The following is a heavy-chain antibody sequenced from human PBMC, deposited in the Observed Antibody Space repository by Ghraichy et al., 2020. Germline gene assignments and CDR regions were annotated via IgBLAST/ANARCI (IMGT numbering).Heavy chain of an antibody. Sequence: GGSLRLSCEVSGSTFSNYWMHWVRQAPGKGLVWVSHISYDGTKTNFAESVKGRFTVSRDDAKSMVYLQMNSLKADDSAVYYCVAAKKSSSSTCDYWGQGTLVTVSS. CDR3: VAAKKSSSSTCDY. J-gene: IGHJ4*02. D-gene: IGHD6-13*01. CDR2: ISYDGTKT. V-gene: IGHV3-74*01. CDR1: GSTFSNYW.